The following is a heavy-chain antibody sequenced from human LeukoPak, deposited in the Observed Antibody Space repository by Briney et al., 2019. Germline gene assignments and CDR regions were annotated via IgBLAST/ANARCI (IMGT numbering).Heavy chain of an antibody. CDR2: IYYSRST. CDR1: GGSISSYY. V-gene: IGHV4-59*08. J-gene: IGHJ4*02. Sequence: SETLSLTCTVSGGSISSYYWSWIRQPPGKGLEWIGYIYYSRSTNYNPSLKSRVTISVDTSKNQFSLKLSSVTAADTAVYYCASQAGAYYDILTGYQNTPFFDYWGQGTLVTVSS. D-gene: IGHD3-9*01. CDR3: ASQAGAYYDILTGYQNTPFFDY.